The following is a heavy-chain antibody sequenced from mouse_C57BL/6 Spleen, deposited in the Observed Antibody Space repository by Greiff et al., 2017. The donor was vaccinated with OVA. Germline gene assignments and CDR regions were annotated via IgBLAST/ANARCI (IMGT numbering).Heavy chain of an antibody. Sequence: QVQLQQSGAELARPGASVKLSCKASGYTFTSYGISWVKQRTGQGLEWIGAIYPRSGNTYYNEKFKGKATLTADKSSSTAYMELRSLTSEDSAVYFCARSYYSNSYAMDYWGQGTSVTVSS. CDR2: IYPRSGNT. CDR3: ARSYYSNSYAMDY. V-gene: IGHV1-81*01. CDR1: GYTFTSYG. J-gene: IGHJ4*01. D-gene: IGHD2-5*01.